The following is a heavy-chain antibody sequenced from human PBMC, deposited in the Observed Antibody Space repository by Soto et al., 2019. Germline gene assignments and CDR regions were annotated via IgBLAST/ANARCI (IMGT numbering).Heavy chain of an antibody. CDR3: ARESTYYDFWSGYYLNYGMDV. J-gene: IGHJ6*02. V-gene: IGHV4-59*01. Sequence: SETLSLTCTVSGGSISSYYWSWIRQPPGKGLEWIGYIYYSGSTNYNPSLKSRVTISVDTSKNQFSLKLSSVTAADTAVYYCARESTYYDFWSGYYLNYGMDVWGQGTTVTV. D-gene: IGHD3-3*01. CDR1: GGSISSYY. CDR2: IYYSGST.